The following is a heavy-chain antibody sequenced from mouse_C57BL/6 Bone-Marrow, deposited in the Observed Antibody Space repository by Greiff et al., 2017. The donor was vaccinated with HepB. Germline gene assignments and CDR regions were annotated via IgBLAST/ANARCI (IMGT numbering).Heavy chain of an antibody. CDR2: IDPEDGET. CDR3: ARDDYYYAMDY. J-gene: IGHJ4*01. Sequence: EVQLQQSGAELVKPGASVQLSCTASGFNIKDYYMHWVKQRTEQGLEWIGRIDPEDGETKYAPNFQGKATITADTSSNTAYLQLSSLTSEDTAVYYCARDDYYYAMDYWGQGTSVTVSS. V-gene: IGHV14-2*01. D-gene: IGHD2-4*01. CDR1: GFNIKDYY.